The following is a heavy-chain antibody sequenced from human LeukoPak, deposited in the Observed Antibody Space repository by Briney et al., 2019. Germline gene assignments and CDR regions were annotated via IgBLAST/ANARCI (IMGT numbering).Heavy chain of an antibody. Sequence: SETLSLTCAVSGGSISSGGYYWSWIRQHPGKGLEWIGYIYYSGSTYYNPSLKSRVTISVDTSKNQFSLKLSSVTAADTAVYYCARFPIVVVPAAHYYYYYGMDVWGQGTTVTVSS. D-gene: IGHD2-2*01. CDR3: ARFPIVVVPAAHYYYYYGMDV. CDR1: GGSISSGGYY. J-gene: IGHJ6*02. CDR2: IYYSGST. V-gene: IGHV4-31*11.